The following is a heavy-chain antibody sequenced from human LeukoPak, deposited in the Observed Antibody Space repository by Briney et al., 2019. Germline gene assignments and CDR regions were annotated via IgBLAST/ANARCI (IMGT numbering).Heavy chain of an antibody. J-gene: IGHJ4*02. CDR1: GFTFNSYA. CDR3: AKAGAVVVVAAKFFDY. D-gene: IGHD2-15*01. Sequence: GGSLRLSCAASGFTFNSYAMSWVRQAPGKGLEWVSAISGSGGSTYYADSVKGRFTISRDNSKNTLYLQMNSLRAEDTAVYYCAKAGAVVVVAAKFFDYWGQGTLVTVSS. CDR2: ISGSGGST. V-gene: IGHV3-23*01.